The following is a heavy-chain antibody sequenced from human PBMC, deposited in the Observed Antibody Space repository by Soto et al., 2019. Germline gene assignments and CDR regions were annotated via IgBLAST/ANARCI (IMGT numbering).Heavy chain of an antibody. CDR1: GGSFSGYY. Sequence: XETLSLSFAVYGGSFSGYYWSWIRQTPGKGLEWIGEINHSGSTNYNPSLKSRVTISVDTSKNQFSLKLSSVTAADTAVYYCARVSTELRNYYYYGMDVWGQGTTVTVSS. CDR3: ARVSTELRNYYYYGMDV. D-gene: IGHD1-7*01. J-gene: IGHJ6*02. CDR2: INHSGST. V-gene: IGHV4-34*01.